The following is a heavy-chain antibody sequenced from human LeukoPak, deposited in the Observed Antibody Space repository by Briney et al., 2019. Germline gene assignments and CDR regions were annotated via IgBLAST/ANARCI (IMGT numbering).Heavy chain of an antibody. CDR1: GGSISTSSYY. Sequence: PSETLSLTCTVSGGSISTSSYYRGWVRQPPGKGLEWIGNIFYSGSTYYSPSLKSRVTISLDTSRNQFSLKLSSVTAADTAVYYCARVLRGNWNYAHYYYMDVWGKGTTVTVSS. V-gene: IGHV4-39*07. D-gene: IGHD1-7*01. CDR3: ARVLRGNWNYAHYYYMDV. J-gene: IGHJ6*03. CDR2: IFYSGST.